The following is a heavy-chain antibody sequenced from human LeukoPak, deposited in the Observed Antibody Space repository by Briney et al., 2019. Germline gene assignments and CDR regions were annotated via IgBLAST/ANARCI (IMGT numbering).Heavy chain of an antibody. D-gene: IGHD3-22*01. CDR1: GGSFSGYY. V-gene: IGHV4-34*01. CDR2: INHSGST. J-gene: IGHJ4*02. CDR3: ARVPYYYDSSGYPPYYFDY. Sequence: PSETLSLTCAVYGGSFSGYYWSWIRQPPGKGLEWIGEINHSGSTNYNPSLKSRVTISVDTSKNQFSLKLSSVTAADTAVYYCARVPYYYDSSGYPPYYFDYWGQGTLVTVSS.